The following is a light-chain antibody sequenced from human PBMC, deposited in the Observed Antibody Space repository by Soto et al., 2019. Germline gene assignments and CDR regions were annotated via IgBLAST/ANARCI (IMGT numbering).Light chain of an antibody. CDR2: DVS. Sequence: QSALTQPASVSGSPGQSITISCTGTSSDVGGYNYVSWYQQHPGKAPKLIIYDVSNRPSGVSNRFSGSKSGNTASLTISGLQAEDEADYYCSSYTSSRRGVFGTGTKLTVL. CDR1: SSDVGGYNY. CDR3: SSYTSSRRGV. J-gene: IGLJ1*01. V-gene: IGLV2-14*01.